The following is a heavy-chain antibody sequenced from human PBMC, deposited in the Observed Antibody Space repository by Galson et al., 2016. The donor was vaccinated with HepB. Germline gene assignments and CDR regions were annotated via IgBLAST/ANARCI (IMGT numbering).Heavy chain of an antibody. CDR2: ISYNI. CDR1: GLTFSTYN. V-gene: IGHV3-21*01. Sequence: SLRLSCAASGLTFSTYNMNWVRQAPGKGLEWVSSISYNIYYADSVRGRFTISRDNAKNSLFLQMNSMRVEDTAVYYCARANCINAICYTGWFDSWGQGTQVTVSS. D-gene: IGHD2-8*01. J-gene: IGHJ5*01. CDR3: ARANCINAICYTGWFDS.